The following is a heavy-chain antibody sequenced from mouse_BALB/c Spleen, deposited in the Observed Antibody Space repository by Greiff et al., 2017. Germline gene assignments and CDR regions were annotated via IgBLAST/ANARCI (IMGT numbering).Heavy chain of an antibody. J-gene: IGHJ2*01. CDR3: AREVRRRDGIDY. Sequence: EVQLVESGPELVKPGASVKISCKASGYTFTDYNMHWVKQSHGKSLEWIGYIYPYNGGTGYNQKFKSKATLTVDNSSSTAYMELRSLTSEDSAVYYCAREVRRRDGIDYWGQGTTLTVSS. CDR1: GYTFTDYN. V-gene: IGHV1S29*02. CDR2: IYPYNGGT. D-gene: IGHD2-14*01.